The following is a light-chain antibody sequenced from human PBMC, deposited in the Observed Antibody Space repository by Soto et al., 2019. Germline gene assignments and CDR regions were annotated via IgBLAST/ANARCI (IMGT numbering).Light chain of an antibody. V-gene: IGKV3-15*01. CDR2: GAS. CDR1: QSMDNK. J-gene: IGKJ1*01. Sequence: IVMTQSPATLSVSPGERATLSCRASQSMDNKLAWNQQRPGQAPRLLIYGASIRATGIPARFSGSGSGTEFTITISGLQSEGFGVYYCQQYKDWRTFGQGTNVEIK. CDR3: QQYKDWRT.